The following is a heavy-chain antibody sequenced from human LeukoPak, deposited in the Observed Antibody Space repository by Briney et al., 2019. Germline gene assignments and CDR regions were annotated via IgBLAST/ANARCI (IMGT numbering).Heavy chain of an antibody. CDR1: GGSISSSSYY. CDR2: IYYSGST. D-gene: IGHD6-13*01. J-gene: IGHJ5*02. Sequence: TSSETLSLTCTVSGGSISSSSYYWGWIRQPPGKGLEWIGSIYYSGSTYYNPSLKSRVTISVDTSKNQFSLKLSSVTAADTAVYYCARVIAAAGTTPWGQGTLVTVSS. CDR3: ARVIAAAGTTP. V-gene: IGHV4-39*07.